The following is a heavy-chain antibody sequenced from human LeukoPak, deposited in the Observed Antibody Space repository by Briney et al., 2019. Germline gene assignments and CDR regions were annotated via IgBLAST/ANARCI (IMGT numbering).Heavy chain of an antibody. V-gene: IGHV6-1*01. CDR1: GDSVSSNSAA. CDR2: TYYRSRWYN. J-gene: IGHJ5*02. CDR3: VRDGRAASANWFDP. Sequence: SQTLSLTFAISGDSVSSNSAAWNWIRQSPSRGLEWLGRTYYRSRWYNDYALSVKSRITINADTSKNQFSLQLISVTPEDTAVYYCVRDGRAASANWFDPWGQGTLVTVSS.